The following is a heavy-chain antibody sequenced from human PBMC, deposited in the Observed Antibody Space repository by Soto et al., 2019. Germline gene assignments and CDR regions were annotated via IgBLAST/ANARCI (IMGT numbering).Heavy chain of an antibody. V-gene: IGHV3-7*03. D-gene: IGHD1-7*01. CDR1: GFTFSSHW. J-gene: IGHJ4*02. Sequence: GGSLRLSRAASGFTFSSHWMSWVRQAPGKGLEWVANIKQDESEKYYLDSVRGRFTISRDNAKDSLYLQMNSLRVEDTAVYYCVKGGTNFASWGQGTLVTVSS. CDR3: VKGGTNFAS. CDR2: IKQDESEK.